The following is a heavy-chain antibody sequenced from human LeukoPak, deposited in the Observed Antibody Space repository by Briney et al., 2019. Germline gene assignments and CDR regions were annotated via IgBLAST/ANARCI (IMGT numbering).Heavy chain of an antibody. J-gene: IGHJ4*02. CDR3: ARDIRTVGATLYFDY. Sequence: SETLSLTCTVSGASVTTYYWSWIRQSPGKELEWIANVHSSGSTFYNPSLKSRVTISIDTSKNQFSLKPTSVTTADTAVYYCARDIRTVGATLYFDYWGQGTLPTVSS. D-gene: IGHD1-26*01. CDR1: GASVTTYY. V-gene: IGHV4-59*02. CDR2: VHSSGST.